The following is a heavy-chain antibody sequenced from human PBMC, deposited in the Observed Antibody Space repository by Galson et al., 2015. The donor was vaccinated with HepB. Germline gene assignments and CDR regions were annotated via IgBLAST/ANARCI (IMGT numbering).Heavy chain of an antibody. Sequence: CAASGFTFSSYGMHWVRQAPGKGLEWVAVISYDGSNKYYADSVKGRFTISRDNSKNTLYLQMNSLRAEDTAVYYCAKDQIVDPFDIWGQGTMVTVSS. J-gene: IGHJ3*02. CDR2: ISYDGSNK. CDR3: AKDQIVDPFDI. V-gene: IGHV3-30*18. D-gene: IGHD3-16*02. CDR1: GFTFSSYG.